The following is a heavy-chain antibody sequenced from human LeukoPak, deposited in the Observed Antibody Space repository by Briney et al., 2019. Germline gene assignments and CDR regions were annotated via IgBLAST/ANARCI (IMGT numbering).Heavy chain of an antibody. V-gene: IGHV3-21*04. CDR2: ISSSSYI. CDR1: GFTFSSYS. D-gene: IGHD4-17*01. J-gene: IGHJ4*02. Sequence: GGSLRLSCAASGFTFSSYSMNWVRQAPGKGLEWVSSISSSSYIYYADSVKGRFTISTDNAKNSLYLQKNSMRAEDTAVYYCAKDLWTPVTRGPDYWGQGTLVTVSS. CDR3: AKDLWTPVTRGPDY.